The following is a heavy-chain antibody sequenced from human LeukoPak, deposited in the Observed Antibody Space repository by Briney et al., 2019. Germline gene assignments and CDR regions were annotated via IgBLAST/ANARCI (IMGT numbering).Heavy chain of an antibody. CDR1: GGSISSGGYS. CDR2: IYHSGST. Sequence: SETLSLTCAVSGGSISSGGYSWSWTRQPPGKGLEWIGYIYHSGSTYYNPSLKSRVTISVDRSKNQFSLKLSSVTAADTAVYYCASTSTSYYGSGSWVYWGQGTLVTVSS. V-gene: IGHV4-30-2*01. J-gene: IGHJ4*02. CDR3: ASTSTSYYGSGSWVY. D-gene: IGHD3-10*01.